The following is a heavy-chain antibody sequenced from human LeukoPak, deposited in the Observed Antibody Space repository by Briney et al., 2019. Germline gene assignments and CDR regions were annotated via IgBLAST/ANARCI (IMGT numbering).Heavy chain of an antibody. V-gene: IGHV3-23*01. CDR3: AKDHVLLWLGESLFDY. CDR2: ISGSGGST. J-gene: IGHJ4*02. CDR1: GFTFSSHA. Sequence: PGGSLRLSCAASGFTFSSHAMSWVRQAPGKGLEWVSAISGSGGSTYYADSVKGRFTISRDNSKNTLYLQMNSLRAEDTAVYYCAKDHVLLWLGESLFDYWGQGTLVTVSS. D-gene: IGHD3-10*01.